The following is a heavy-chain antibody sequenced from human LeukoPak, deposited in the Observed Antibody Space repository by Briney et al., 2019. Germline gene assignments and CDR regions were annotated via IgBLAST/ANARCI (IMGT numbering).Heavy chain of an antibody. Sequence: GGSLRPSCAASGFTFSSYWMSWVRQAPGKGLEWVANIKQDGSEKYYVDSVKGRFTISRENAKNSLYLQMSSLRAEDTAVYYCGRACSSSTCGTRAGVYAVDIWGLGTRVTVSS. CDR3: GRACSSSTCGTRAGVYAVDI. CDR1: GFTFSSYW. J-gene: IGHJ3*02. V-gene: IGHV3-7*01. CDR2: IKQDGSEK. D-gene: IGHD2-2*01.